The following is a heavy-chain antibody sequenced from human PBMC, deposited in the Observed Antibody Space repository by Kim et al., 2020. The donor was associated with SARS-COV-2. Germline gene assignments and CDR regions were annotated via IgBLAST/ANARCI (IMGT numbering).Heavy chain of an antibody. D-gene: IGHD6-13*01. CDR3: ARAGSSPPKFDS. J-gene: IGHJ4*02. V-gene: IGHV4-34*01. Sequence: NYNPPLNGRITMSSDTSKNQFSLKLTSVTAADTAVYYCARAGSSPPKFDSWGQGTLVTVS.